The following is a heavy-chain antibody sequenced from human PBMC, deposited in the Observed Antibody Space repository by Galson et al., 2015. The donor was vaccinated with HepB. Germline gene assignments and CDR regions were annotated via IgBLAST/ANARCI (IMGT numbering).Heavy chain of an antibody. J-gene: IGHJ4*02. Sequence: SLRLSCAASGFSFSTYAMNWVRQAPGKGLEWLAVISYDETSKYYADSVKGRFTISRDNSKNTLFLQMDSLGADDTAVYYCVGNAAGGGFLERLFQGPDYWGQGALVIVSP. V-gene: IGHV3-30*01. D-gene: IGHD3-3*01. CDR2: ISYDETSK. CDR1: GFSFSTYA. CDR3: VGNAAGGGFLERLFQGPDY.